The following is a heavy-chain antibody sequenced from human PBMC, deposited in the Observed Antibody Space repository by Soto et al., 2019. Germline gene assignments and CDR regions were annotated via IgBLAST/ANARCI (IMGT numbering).Heavy chain of an antibody. V-gene: IGHV1-3*01. D-gene: IGHD4-17*01. CDR2: INVSNGNT. Sequence: ASVKVSCKASGYTFKSYQIYWVRQAPGQRLECMGWINVSNGNTEYSQNFQGRVTITRDTSASTVYMELNSLRSEDTAVYYCARGTDLTLMTTLDYWGQGAPVTVSS. CDR3: ARGTDLTLMTTLDY. J-gene: IGHJ4*02. CDR1: GYTFKSYQ.